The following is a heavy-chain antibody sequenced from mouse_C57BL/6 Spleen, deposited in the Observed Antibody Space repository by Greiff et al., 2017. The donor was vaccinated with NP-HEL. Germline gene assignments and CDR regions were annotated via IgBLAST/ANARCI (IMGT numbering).Heavy chain of an antibody. V-gene: IGHV1-55*01. J-gene: IGHJ3*01. CDR2: IYPGSGST. CDR3: ARGGAAQAWFAY. D-gene: IGHD3-2*02. Sequence: VKLVESGAELVKPGASVKMSCKASGYTFTSYWITWVKQRPGQGLEWIGDIYPGSGSTNYNEKFKSKATLTVDTSSSTAYMQLSSLTSEDSAVYYCARGGAAQAWFAYWGQGTLVTVSA. CDR1: GYTFTSYW.